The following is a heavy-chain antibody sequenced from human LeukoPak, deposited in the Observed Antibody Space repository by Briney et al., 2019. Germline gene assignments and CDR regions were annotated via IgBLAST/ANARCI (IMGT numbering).Heavy chain of an antibody. CDR2: INPNSGGT. V-gene: IGHV1-2*02. D-gene: IGHD3-9*01. J-gene: IGHJ4*02. CDR3: ARLLYDILTGSPSTPPGY. Sequence: ASVKVSCKASGYTFTGYYMHWVRQAPGQGVEWMGWINPNSGGTNYAQKFQGRVTMTRDTSISTADMELSRLRSDDTAVYYCARLLYDILTGSPSTPPGYWGQGTLVTVSS. CDR1: GYTFTGYY.